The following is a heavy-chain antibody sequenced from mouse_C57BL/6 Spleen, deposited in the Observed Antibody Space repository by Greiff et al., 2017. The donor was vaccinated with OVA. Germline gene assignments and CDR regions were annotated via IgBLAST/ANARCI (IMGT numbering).Heavy chain of an antibody. V-gene: IGHV1-52*01. D-gene: IGHD2-12*01. Sequence: QVQLKQPGAELVRPGSSVKLSCKASGYTFTSYWMHWVKQRPIQGLEWIGNIDPSDSATHYNQKFKDKATLTVDKSSSTAYMQLSSLTSEDSAVYYCARGYSGDAMDYWGQGTSVTVSS. CDR3: ARGYSGDAMDY. CDR1: GYTFTSYW. CDR2: IDPSDSAT. J-gene: IGHJ4*01.